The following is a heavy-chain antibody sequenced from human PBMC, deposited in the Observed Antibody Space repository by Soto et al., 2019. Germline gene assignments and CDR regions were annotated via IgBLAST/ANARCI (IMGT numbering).Heavy chain of an antibody. CDR1: GASVSHYF. CDR2: ISSSGDS. V-gene: IGHV4-4*09. J-gene: IGHJ4*02. Sequence: SETLSLTCDVSGASVSHYFWSWIRQPPGQGLEWLGYISSSGDSNSNPALKSRITISLDMSRKHFSLKLSCLPGAGTAVYYCARSGLTFFGGVTTECNFWGPGPRATAPS. CDR3: ARSGLTFFGGVTTECNF. D-gene: IGHD3-3*01.